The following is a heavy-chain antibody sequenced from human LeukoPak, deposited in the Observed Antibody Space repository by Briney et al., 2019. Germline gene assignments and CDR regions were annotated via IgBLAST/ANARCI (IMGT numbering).Heavy chain of an antibody. D-gene: IGHD3-22*01. J-gene: IGHJ4*02. CDR2: IIPIFGTA. V-gene: IGHV1-69*05. CDR1: GGTFSSYA. CDR3: ARDRYYDSSGHTLFY. Sequence: SVKVSCKASGGTFSSYAISWVRQAPGQGLEWMGGIIPIFGTANYAQKFQGRVTITTDESTSTASMELSSLRSEDTAVYYCARDRYYDSSGHTLFYWGQGTLVTVSS.